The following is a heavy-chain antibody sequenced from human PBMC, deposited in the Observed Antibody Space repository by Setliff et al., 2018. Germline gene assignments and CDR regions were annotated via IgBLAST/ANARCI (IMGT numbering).Heavy chain of an antibody. J-gene: IGHJ4*02. V-gene: IGHV3-7*04. CDR2: IKQDGGKT. CDR1: GFTFSSYW. CDR3: AKEVVGLHLSGLDY. D-gene: IGHD1-26*01. Sequence: PGGSLRLSCAASGFTFSSYWMTWVRQAPGKGLEWVANIKQDGGKTYYRDSVRGRFTISRDNSKTTLFLQMNSLRPEDTGIYYCAKEVVGLHLSGLDYWGQGNLVTVSS.